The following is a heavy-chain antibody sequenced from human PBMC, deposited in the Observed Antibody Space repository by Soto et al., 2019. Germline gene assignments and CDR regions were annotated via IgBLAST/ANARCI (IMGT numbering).Heavy chain of an antibody. V-gene: IGHV1-18*01. CDR3: ARETFVPVAGTFAFDI. J-gene: IGHJ3*02. CDR1: GYTFTRYA. D-gene: IGHD6-19*01. Sequence: QVQLVQSGADVKKPGASVKVSCKASGYTFTRYAINWVRQAPGQGLEWMGWISAYYGNTNYAQNLQDRVTMTTDTSTITVYMELRGLRSDDTAVYYCARETFVPVAGTFAFDIWGQGTLVTVSS. CDR2: ISAYYGNT.